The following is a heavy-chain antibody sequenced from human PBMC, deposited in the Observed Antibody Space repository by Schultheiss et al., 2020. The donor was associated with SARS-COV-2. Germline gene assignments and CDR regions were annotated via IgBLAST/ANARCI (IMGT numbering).Heavy chain of an antibody. J-gene: IGHJ6*02. D-gene: IGHD6-6*01. CDR3: ARDRRIGGYYYYYGMDV. CDR1: GFTFSTYA. V-gene: IGHV3-13*01. Sequence: GGSLRLSCAASGFTFSTYAMNWVRQAPGKGLEWVSAIGTAGDTYYPGSVKGRFTISRENAKNSLYLQMNSLRAGDTAVYYCARDRRIGGYYYYYGMDVWGQGTTVTVSS. CDR2: IGTAGDT.